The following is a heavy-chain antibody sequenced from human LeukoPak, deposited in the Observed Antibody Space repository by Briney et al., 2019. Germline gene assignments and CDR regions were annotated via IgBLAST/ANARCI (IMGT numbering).Heavy chain of an antibody. CDR3: AKDEVTSGGGLAS. D-gene: IGHD3-16*01. J-gene: IGHJ4*02. CDR1: GFTVSGTH. Sequence: TGGSLRLSCAASGFTVSGTHMSWVRQPPGKGVEWVSAMYTGGTTYYADSVQGRFTISRDTSKNTLYLHMNIVRVEDTAVYYCAKDEVTSGGGLASWGQGTLVTVS. CDR2: MYTGGTT. V-gene: IGHV3-53*01.